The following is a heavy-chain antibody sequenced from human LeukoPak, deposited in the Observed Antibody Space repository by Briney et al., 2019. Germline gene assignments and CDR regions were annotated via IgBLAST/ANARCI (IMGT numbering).Heavy chain of an antibody. J-gene: IGHJ5*02. CDR3: ARAASAARYNWFDP. V-gene: IGHV3-30*01. CDR2: ISYDGSNK. Sequence: PGRSLRLSCAASGFTFSSYAMHWVRQAPGKVLEWVAVISYDGSNKYYADSVKGRFTISRDNSKNTLYLQMNSLRAEDTAVYYCARAASAARYNWFDPWGQGTLVTVSS. CDR1: GFTFSSYA. D-gene: IGHD2-15*01.